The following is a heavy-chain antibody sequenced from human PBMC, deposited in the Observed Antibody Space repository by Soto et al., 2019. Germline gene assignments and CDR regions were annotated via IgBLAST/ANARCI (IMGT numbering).Heavy chain of an antibody. CDR3: ARDLHSGSYQRDFDY. J-gene: IGHJ4*02. CDR1: GYTFTSYG. Sequence: QVQLVQSGAEVKKPGASVKVSCKASGYTFTSYGISWVRQAPGQGLEWIGWISAYNGNTNYAQKLQGRVTRTTDTSTSTAYTELRSLRSDDTAVYYCARDLHSGSYQRDFDYWGQGTLVTVSS. CDR2: ISAYNGNT. D-gene: IGHD1-26*01. V-gene: IGHV1-18*01.